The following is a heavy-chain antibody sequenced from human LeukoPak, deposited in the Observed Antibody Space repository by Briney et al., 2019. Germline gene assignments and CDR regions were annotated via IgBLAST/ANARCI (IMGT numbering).Heavy chain of an antibody. V-gene: IGHV1-18*01. J-gene: IGHJ4*02. CDR2: ISAYNGNT. CDR1: GYTFTSYG. CDR3: ASGYSRNYFDY. D-gene: IGHD6-13*01. Sequence: ASVKVSCKASGYTFTSYGISWVRQAPGQGLEWMGWISAYNGNTNYAQKLQGRVTITADESTSTAYMELSSLRSEDTAVYYCASGYSRNYFDYWGQGTLVTVSS.